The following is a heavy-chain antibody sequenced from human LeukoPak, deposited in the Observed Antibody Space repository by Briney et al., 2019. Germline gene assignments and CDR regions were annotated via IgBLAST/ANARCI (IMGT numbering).Heavy chain of an antibody. Sequence: SETPSLTCLVSGGSISSRRYYWGWIREPPGRGLEGLGCIFYSGSTYYNPSLKSRVTISVATSKYQFSLKLSSVTAADTAVYYCASEKYYYDSSGYYSNWFGPKGQGVIVTLAS. CDR1: GGSISSRRYY. CDR2: IFYSGST. J-gene: IGHJ5*02. V-gene: IGHV4-39*07. D-gene: IGHD3-22*01. CDR3: ASEKYYYDSSGYYSNWFGP.